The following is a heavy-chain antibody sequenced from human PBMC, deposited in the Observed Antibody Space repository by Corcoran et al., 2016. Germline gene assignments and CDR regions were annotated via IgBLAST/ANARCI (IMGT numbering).Heavy chain of an antibody. V-gene: IGHV3-48*02. J-gene: IGHJ4*01. CDR1: GFTFSSYS. Sequence: EVQLVESGGGLVQPGGSLRLSCAAYGFTFSSYSMHWVRQAPGKGLEWVSYISSSSSTIYYADSVKGRFTISSENAKNSLYLQMNSLRDEDTAVYYCARASYGSGSYYPDYGGQEPWSPSPQ. D-gene: IGHD3-10*01. CDR3: ARASYGSGSYYPDY. CDR2: ISSSSSTI.